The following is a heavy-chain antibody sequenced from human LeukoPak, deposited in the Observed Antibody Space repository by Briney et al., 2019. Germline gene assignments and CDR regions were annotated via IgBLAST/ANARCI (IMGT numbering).Heavy chain of an antibody. CDR1: GFTFSSYG. V-gene: IGHV3-7*01. Sequence: GGSLRLSCAASGFTFSSYGMSWVRQAPGKGLEGVANIKQDGSETYYVDSVKGRFTISRENAKNSLYLQMSGLRAEDTAVYHCARAYRGVVPAAAFDYWGQGTLVTVSS. CDR3: ARAYRGVVPAAAFDY. J-gene: IGHJ4*02. CDR2: IKQDGSET. D-gene: IGHD2-2*01.